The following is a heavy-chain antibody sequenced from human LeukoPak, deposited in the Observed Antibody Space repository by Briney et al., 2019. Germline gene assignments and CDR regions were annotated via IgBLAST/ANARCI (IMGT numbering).Heavy chain of an antibody. CDR2: IWYDGSNK. Sequence: GRSLRPSCVGSGFTFSSYGMHWVRQAPGKGLEWVAVIWYDGSNKYYADFVKGRFTISRDNSKNTLYLQMISLRAEDTAVYYCARAQDYDSSGYVDGFDIWGQGTMVTVSS. V-gene: IGHV3-33*01. CDR1: GFTFSSYG. J-gene: IGHJ3*02. CDR3: ARAQDYDSSGYVDGFDI. D-gene: IGHD3-22*01.